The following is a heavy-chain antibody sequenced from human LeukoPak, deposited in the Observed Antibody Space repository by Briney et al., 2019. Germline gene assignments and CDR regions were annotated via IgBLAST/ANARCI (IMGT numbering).Heavy chain of an antibody. V-gene: IGHV4-4*07. CDR1: GGFISSYY. CDR2: IHSSGST. J-gene: IGHJ4*02. D-gene: IGHD2-15*01. Sequence: PSETLSLTCTVSGGFISSYYWSWIRQPAGKGPEWIGHIHSSGSTLYNPSLKSRVTVSVDTSKNQFSLRLTSATAADTAVYYCARAPTHGGTYFDSWGQGTLVTVSS. CDR3: ARAPTHGGTYFDS.